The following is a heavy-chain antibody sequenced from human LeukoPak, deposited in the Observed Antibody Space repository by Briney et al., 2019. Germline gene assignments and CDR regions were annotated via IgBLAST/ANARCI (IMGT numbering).Heavy chain of an antibody. D-gene: IGHD1-26*01. CDR3: ARDLRVVGAHYWFDP. V-gene: IGHV3-21*01. J-gene: IGHJ5*02. CDR2: ISSSSSYI. Sequence: PGGSLRLSCTASGFIFGDYAMSWVRQAPGKGLEWVSSISSSSSYIYYADSVKGRFTISRDNAKNSLYLQMNSLRAEDTAVYYCARDLRVVGAHYWFDPWGQGTLVTVSS. CDR1: GFIFGDYA.